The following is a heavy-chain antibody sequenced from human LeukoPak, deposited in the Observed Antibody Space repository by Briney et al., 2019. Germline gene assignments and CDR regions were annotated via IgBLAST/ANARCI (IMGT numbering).Heavy chain of an antibody. CDR3: ARDAMVRGVPI. CDR1: GGTFSSYA. J-gene: IGHJ3*02. D-gene: IGHD3-10*01. Sequence: ASVTVSCTASGGTFSSYAISWVRQAPGEGLEWMGRIIPLLGIPNYAQKFQGSVTITAHNSTSTAYMELSSLRSEDTALYYCARDAMVRGVPIWGQGTMVTVSS. V-gene: IGHV1-69*04. CDR2: IIPLLGIP.